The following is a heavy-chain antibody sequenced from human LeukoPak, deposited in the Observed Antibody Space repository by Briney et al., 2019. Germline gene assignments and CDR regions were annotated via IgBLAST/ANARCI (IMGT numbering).Heavy chain of an antibody. CDR1: GFTFSSYA. Sequence: GGSLRLSCAASGFTFSSYAMSWVRQAPGKGLEGVSAISGSGGSTYYADSVKGRFTISRDNAKNSLYLQMNSLRAEDTAVYYCARGSRFGVVERDAFDIWGQGTMVTVSS. D-gene: IGHD3-3*01. CDR2: ISGSGGST. J-gene: IGHJ3*02. V-gene: IGHV3-23*01. CDR3: ARGSRFGVVERDAFDI.